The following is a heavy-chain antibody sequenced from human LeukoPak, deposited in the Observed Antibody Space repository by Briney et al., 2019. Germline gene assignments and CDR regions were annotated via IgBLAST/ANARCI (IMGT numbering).Heavy chain of an antibody. D-gene: IGHD6-13*01. CDR1: GFTFSSYS. J-gene: IGHJ4*02. CDR2: ISSSSSYI. CDR3: ARDKAAAGPLDY. V-gene: IGHV3-21*01. Sequence: GGSLRLSCVASGFTFSSYSMNWVRQAPGKGLEWVSSISSSSSYIYYADSVKGRFTISRDNAKNSLCLQMNSLRAEDTAVYYCARDKAAAGPLDYWGQGTLVTVSS.